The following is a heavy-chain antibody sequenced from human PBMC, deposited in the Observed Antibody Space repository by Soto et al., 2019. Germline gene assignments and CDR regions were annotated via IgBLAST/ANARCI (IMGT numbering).Heavy chain of an antibody. V-gene: IGHV4-59*01. Sequence: SETLSLTCTVSVGSISSYYWRLIREPPGKGLEWIGYIYYSGITKYSPSLKSRVTISVDTSKNQFSLKLSSVTAAETAVYYCARDSGSGSYSYNYFEPWGQGTMVTVSS. CDR1: VGSISSYY. D-gene: IGHD3-10*01. CDR3: ARDSGSGSYSYNYFEP. J-gene: IGHJ5*02. CDR2: IYYSGIT.